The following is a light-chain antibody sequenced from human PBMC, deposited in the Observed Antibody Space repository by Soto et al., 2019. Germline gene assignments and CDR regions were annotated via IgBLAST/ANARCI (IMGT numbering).Light chain of an antibody. CDR2: GTS. V-gene: IGKV3-20*01. J-gene: IGKJ5*01. CDR1: QSVKSSY. Sequence: EIVLTQSPCTLSLSPGERATLTCRASQSVKSSYLAWYQHKPGQAPRLLIYGTSSRATGIPDRFSGSGSGTDFTLTISRLEPEDFAVYYCQQYGSSITFDQGTRLEIK. CDR3: QQYGSSIT.